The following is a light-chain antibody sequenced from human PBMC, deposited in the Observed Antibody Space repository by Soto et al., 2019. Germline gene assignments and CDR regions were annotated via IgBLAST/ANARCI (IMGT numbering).Light chain of an antibody. CDR2: DAS. CDR1: QSVGRN. Sequence: EVVMTQSPATLSVSPGERATLSCRASQSVGRNLAWYQQRPGRAPRLLIYDASTRATNIPTRFSGSGSGTEVTLTISSLQSEDLAVYYCQQYNHWPLYTFGQGTKLEIK. J-gene: IGKJ2*01. CDR3: QQYNHWPLYT. V-gene: IGKV3-15*01.